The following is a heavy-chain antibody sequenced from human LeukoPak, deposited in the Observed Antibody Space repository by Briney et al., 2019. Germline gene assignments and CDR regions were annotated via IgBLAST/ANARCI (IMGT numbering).Heavy chain of an antibody. D-gene: IGHD5-24*01. Sequence: ASVKVSCKASGYTFTSYDISWVRQATGQGLEWVGWMNPNSGTTAYAQKFQGRVTITADESTSTAYMELRSLRSDDTAVYYCARGPDSWLPIDYWGQGTLVTVSS. CDR2: MNPNSGTT. CDR1: GYTFTSYD. CDR3: ARGPDSWLPIDY. V-gene: IGHV1-8*03. J-gene: IGHJ4*02.